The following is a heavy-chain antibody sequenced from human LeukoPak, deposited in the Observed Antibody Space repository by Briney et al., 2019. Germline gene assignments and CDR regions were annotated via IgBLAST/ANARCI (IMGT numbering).Heavy chain of an antibody. CDR3: ATNKTMMTTAGLFDP. J-gene: IGHJ5*02. D-gene: IGHD4-17*01. CDR2: IYNSAST. V-gene: IGHV4-39*01. CDR1: GGSISSGTYY. Sequence: PSETLSLTCTVSGGSISSGTYYWAWIRQSPGKGLEWIGSIYNSASTYYSPSFKSRVTLSVDTSRNQFSLNVRSATAADTGMYYCATNKTMMTTAGLFDPWGQGTLVIVSS.